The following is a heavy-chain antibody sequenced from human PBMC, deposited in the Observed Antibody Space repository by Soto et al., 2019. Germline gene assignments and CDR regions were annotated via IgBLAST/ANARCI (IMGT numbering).Heavy chain of an antibody. Sequence: SETLSLTCTVSGYSMTRSVWWTWVRQPPGKGLEWIGEVFHTGNTNYNPSLKSRVTMSVDKSTNEFSLKVTSVTAADTAIYYCARNAWVRFDYWGQGTLVTVSS. CDR2: VFHTGNT. CDR1: GYSMTRSVW. D-gene: IGHD1-1*01. CDR3: ARNAWVRFDY. V-gene: IGHV4-4*02. J-gene: IGHJ4*02.